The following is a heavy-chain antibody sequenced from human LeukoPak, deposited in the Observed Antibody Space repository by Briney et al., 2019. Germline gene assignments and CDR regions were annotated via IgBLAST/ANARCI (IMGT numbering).Heavy chain of an antibody. J-gene: IGHJ4*02. Sequence: SETLSLTCTVSGGSISSYYWSWIRQPPGKGLEWIGYIYYSGSTNYNPSLKSRVTISVDTSKNQFSLKLSSVTAADTAVYYCARDYPDTAMVYPDYWGQGTLVTVSS. V-gene: IGHV4-59*01. CDR3: ARDYPDTAMVYPDY. CDR2: IYYSGST. D-gene: IGHD5-18*01. CDR1: GGSISSYY.